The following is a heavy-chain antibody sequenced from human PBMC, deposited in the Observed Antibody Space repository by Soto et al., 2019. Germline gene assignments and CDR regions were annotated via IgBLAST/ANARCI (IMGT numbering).Heavy chain of an antibody. CDR1: GFTFSDYY. V-gene: IGHV3-11*01. J-gene: IGHJ4*02. D-gene: IGHD3-9*01. Sequence: PGGSLRLSCAASGFTFSDYYMSWIRQAPGKGLEWVSYISSSGSTIYYADSVKGRFTISRDNAKNSLYLQMNSLRAEDTAVYYCAIDIRQDYDILTGVFDEWGQGTMVTL. CDR2: ISSSGSTI. CDR3: AIDIRQDYDILTGVFDE.